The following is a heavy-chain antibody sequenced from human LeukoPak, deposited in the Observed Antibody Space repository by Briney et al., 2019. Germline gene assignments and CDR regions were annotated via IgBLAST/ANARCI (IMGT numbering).Heavy chain of an antibody. V-gene: IGHV3-7*01. Sequence: ETLSLTCDVSGYSISSGYYWGWIRQPPGKGLEWVANIKKDGTEKYYVDSVRGRFTISRDNAKNSLYLQMNSLRAEDTAVYYCARHNYVFDYWGQGTLVTVSS. CDR3: ARHNYVFDY. CDR1: GYSISSGYY. CDR2: IKKDGTEK. J-gene: IGHJ4*02. D-gene: IGHD4-11*01.